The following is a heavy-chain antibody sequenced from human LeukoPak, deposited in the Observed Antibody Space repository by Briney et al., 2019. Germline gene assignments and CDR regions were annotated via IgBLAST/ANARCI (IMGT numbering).Heavy chain of an antibody. D-gene: IGHD3-10*01. Sequence: GASVKVSCKASGYTFTSYGISWVRQAPGQGLEWMGWISVPNDDTKYAQRLQGRVTLTTDTSTSTAYMELRSLRSDDTAVYYCATSLVRGVGTFDYWGQGTLVTASS. CDR3: ATSLVRGVGTFDY. CDR1: GYTFTSYG. V-gene: IGHV1-18*01. CDR2: ISVPNDDT. J-gene: IGHJ4*02.